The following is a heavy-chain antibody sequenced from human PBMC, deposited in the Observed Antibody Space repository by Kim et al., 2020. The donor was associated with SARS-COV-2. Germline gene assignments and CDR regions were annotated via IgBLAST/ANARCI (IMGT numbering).Heavy chain of an antibody. Sequence: SVKVSCKASGGTFSSYTISWVRQAPGQGLEWMGRIIPILGIANYAQKFQGRVTITADKSTSTAYMERSSLRSEDTAVYYCARWSQPTRSIWFGEKYYGMDVWGQGTTVTVSS. D-gene: IGHD3-10*01. CDR1: GGTFSSYT. J-gene: IGHJ6*02. CDR3: ARWSQPTRSIWFGEKYYGMDV. CDR2: IIPILGIA. V-gene: IGHV1-69*02.